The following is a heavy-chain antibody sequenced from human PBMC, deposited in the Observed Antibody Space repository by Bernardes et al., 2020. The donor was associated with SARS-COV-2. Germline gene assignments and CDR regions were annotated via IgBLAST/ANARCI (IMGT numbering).Heavy chain of an antibody. Sequence: SLILSCAASGFTFSSYAMHWVRQAPGKGLEWVAVISYDGSNKYYADSVKGRFTISRDNSKNTLYLQMNSLRAEDTAVYYCARDLKDYCTNGVCYYYYYGMDVWGQGTTVTVSS. V-gene: IGHV3-30-3*01. CDR1: GFTFSSYA. CDR3: ARDLKDYCTNGVCYYYYYGMDV. CDR2: ISYDGSNK. J-gene: IGHJ6*02. D-gene: IGHD2-8*01.